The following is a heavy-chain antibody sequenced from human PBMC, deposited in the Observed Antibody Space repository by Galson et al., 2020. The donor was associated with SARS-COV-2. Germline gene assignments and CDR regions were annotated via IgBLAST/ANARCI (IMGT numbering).Heavy chain of an antibody. Sequence: GGSLRLSCAASGFTFDDYAMHWVRQAPGKGLEWVSGISWNSGSIGYADSVKGRFTISRDNAKNSLYLQMNSLRAEDTALYYCASIAAAGTSIWFDPWGQGTLVTVSS. CDR1: GFTFDDYA. J-gene: IGHJ5*02. CDR2: ISWNSGSI. CDR3: ASIAAAGTSIWFDP. D-gene: IGHD6-13*01. V-gene: IGHV3-9*01.